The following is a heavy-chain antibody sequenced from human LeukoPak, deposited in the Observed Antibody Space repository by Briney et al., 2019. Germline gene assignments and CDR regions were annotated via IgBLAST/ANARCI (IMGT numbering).Heavy chain of an antibody. Sequence: SETLSLTCTVSGGSISSYYWSWIRQPAGKGLEWIGRIYTSGSTNYNPSLKSRVTMSVDTSKNQFSLKLSSVTAADTAVYYCARLDYDFWSGYYPKLISWFDPWGQGTLVTVSS. CDR3: ARLDYDFWSGYYPKLISWFDP. D-gene: IGHD3-3*01. CDR2: IYTSGST. J-gene: IGHJ5*02. CDR1: GGSISSYY. V-gene: IGHV4-4*07.